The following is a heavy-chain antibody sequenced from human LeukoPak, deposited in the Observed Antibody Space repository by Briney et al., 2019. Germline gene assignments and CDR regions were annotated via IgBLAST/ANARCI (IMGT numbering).Heavy chain of an antibody. CDR1: GFTFSSYG. CDR3: ARLHSSSSSYYYYMDV. Sequence: GGSLRLSCAASGFTFSSYGMSWVRQAPGKGLEWVSAISGSGGSTYYADSVKGRFTISRDNSKDTLYLQMNSLRAEDTAVYYCARLHSSSSSYYYYMDVWGKGTTVTVSS. CDR2: ISGSGGST. J-gene: IGHJ6*03. V-gene: IGHV3-23*01. D-gene: IGHD6-6*01.